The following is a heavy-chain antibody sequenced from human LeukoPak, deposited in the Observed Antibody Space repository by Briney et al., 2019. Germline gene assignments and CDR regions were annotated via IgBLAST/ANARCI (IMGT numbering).Heavy chain of an antibody. D-gene: IGHD3-10*01. J-gene: IGHJ4*02. CDR2: ISGYNGNT. Sequence: GASVKVSCKASGYTFTSYGISWVRQAPGQGLEWMGWISGYNGNTNYAQKFQGRVTMTIDTSTSTLYMELRSLRSDDTAVYYCARGRTHRRLWLGESTGGPFDYRGQGTLVTVSS. V-gene: IGHV1-18*01. CDR3: ARGRTHRRLWLGESTGGPFDY. CDR1: GYTFTSYG.